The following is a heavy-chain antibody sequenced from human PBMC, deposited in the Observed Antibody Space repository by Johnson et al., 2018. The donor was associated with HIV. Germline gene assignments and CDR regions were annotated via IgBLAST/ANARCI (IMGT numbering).Heavy chain of an antibody. CDR2: IWYDGSNK. J-gene: IGHJ3*01. CDR3: ASLSDDAFDF. Sequence: QVQLVESGGGVVQPGRSLRLSCAASRFTFSNYGMHWVRQTPGKGLEWVAVIWYDGSNKYYADSVKGRFTISRDNSENTLYLQMNSLKAEDTAVYYCASLSDDAFDFWGQGTMVIVSS. CDR1: RFTFSNYG. V-gene: IGHV3-33*01.